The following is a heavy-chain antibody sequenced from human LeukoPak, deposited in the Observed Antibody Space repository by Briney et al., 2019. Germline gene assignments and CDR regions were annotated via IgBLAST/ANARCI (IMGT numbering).Heavy chain of an antibody. CDR3: ARDTVPPRNATEQKTGTYY. J-gene: IGHJ4*01. D-gene: IGHD7-27*01. CDR2: VYYRGNT. V-gene: IGHV4-39*02. CDR1: GGSISSSSYY. Sequence: PSETLSLTCTVSGGSISSSSYYWGWIRQPPGEGLQWIGSVYYRGNTYSNPSLESRITMSVDTSKNQFSLRLTSVTAADTALYYCARDTVPPRNATEQKTGTYYWGLGTLVTVSS.